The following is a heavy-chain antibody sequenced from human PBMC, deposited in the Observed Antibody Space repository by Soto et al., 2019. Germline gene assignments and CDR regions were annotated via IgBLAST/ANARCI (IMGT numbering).Heavy chain of an antibody. CDR2: IYHSGST. D-gene: IGHD3-10*01. Sequence: SETLSLTCTVSGYSISSGYYWGWIRQPPGKGLEWIGSIYHSGSTYYNPSLKSRVTISVDTSKNQFSLKLSSVTAADTAVYYCARSHGVWFGESDDAFDIWGQGTMVTVSS. CDR1: GYSISSGYY. CDR3: ARSHGVWFGESDDAFDI. J-gene: IGHJ3*02. V-gene: IGHV4-38-2*02.